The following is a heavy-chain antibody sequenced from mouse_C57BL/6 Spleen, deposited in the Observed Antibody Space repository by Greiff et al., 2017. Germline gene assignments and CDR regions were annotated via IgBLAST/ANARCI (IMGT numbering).Heavy chain of an antibody. Sequence: QVQLQQSGAELARPGASVKMSCKASGYTFTSYTMHWVKQRPGQGLEWIGYINPSSGYTKYNQKFKDKATLTADKSSSTAYMQLSSLTSEDSAVYYCARSANYYGSSSYYFDYWGQGTTLTVSS. D-gene: IGHD1-1*01. CDR1: GYTFTSYT. V-gene: IGHV1-4*01. CDR3: ARSANYYGSSSYYFDY. J-gene: IGHJ2*01. CDR2: INPSSGYT.